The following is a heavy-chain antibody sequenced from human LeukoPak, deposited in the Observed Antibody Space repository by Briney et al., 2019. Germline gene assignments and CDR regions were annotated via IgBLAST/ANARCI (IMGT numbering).Heavy chain of an antibody. CDR3: ARDLAAVISLYAFDI. Sequence: GASVKVSCKASGYTFTSYYMHWARQGPGQGLEWMGIINPSGGSTRYAQKFQGRVTMTRDTSTSTVYMELSSLRSEDTAVYYCARDLAAVISLYAFDIWGQGTMVTVSS. J-gene: IGHJ3*02. CDR2: INPSGGST. V-gene: IGHV1-46*01. D-gene: IGHD2-21*01. CDR1: GYTFTSYY.